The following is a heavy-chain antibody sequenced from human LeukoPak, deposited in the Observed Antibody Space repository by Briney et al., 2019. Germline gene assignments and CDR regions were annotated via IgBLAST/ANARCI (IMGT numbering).Heavy chain of an antibody. D-gene: IGHD5-18*01. V-gene: IGHV4-4*07. Sequence: SETMSLTCTVSGGSISSYYWSWLRQPAGKGLEWIGRIYTSGSTNYNPSLKSRVTMSVDTSKNQFSLKLSSVTAADTAVYYCARDLLDTAMVPFDYWGQGTLVTVSS. J-gene: IGHJ4*02. CDR3: ARDLLDTAMVPFDY. CDR2: IYTSGST. CDR1: GGSISSYY.